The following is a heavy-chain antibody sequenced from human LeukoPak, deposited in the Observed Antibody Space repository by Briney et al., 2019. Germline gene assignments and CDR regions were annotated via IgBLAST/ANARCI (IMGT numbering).Heavy chain of an antibody. Sequence: SETLSLTCTVSGGSISSYYWSWIRQPPGKGLEWIGYIYYSGSTNYNPSLKSRVTISVDTSKNQFSLKLSSVTAADTAVYYCARELSTMIVVVITSFDYWGQGTLVTVSS. D-gene: IGHD3-22*01. CDR3: ARELSTMIVVVITSFDY. J-gene: IGHJ4*02. CDR1: GGSISSYY. CDR2: IYYSGST. V-gene: IGHV4-59*12.